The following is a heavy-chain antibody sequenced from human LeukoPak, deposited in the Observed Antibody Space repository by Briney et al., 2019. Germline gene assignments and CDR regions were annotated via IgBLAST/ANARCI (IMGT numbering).Heavy chain of an antibody. V-gene: IGHV5-51*01. D-gene: IGHD4-17*01. CDR3: ARHGENGDYGYYGMDV. J-gene: IGHJ6*04. CDR1: EYSFTSYW. CDR2: IYPGDSDT. Sequence: GESLKISCKGSEYSFTSYWIGWVRQMPGRGLERMGIIYPGDSDTRYSPSFQGQVTISADKSISTAYLQWSSLKASDTAMYYCARHGENGDYGYYGMDVWGKGTTVTVSS.